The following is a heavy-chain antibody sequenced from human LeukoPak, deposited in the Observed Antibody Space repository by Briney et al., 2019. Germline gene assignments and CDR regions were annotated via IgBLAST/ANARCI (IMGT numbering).Heavy chain of an antibody. Sequence: SETLSLTCTVTGGSTNSYLWGWVRQPVGKGLEWIGRIYTSGTTNYNPSLKSRLTMSVDTSKSQFSLTLRSVTAADSAVYYCGRQGYTASYYFLDYWSQGSLVTVSS. V-gene: IGHV4-4*07. CDR1: GGSTNSYL. CDR2: IYTSGTT. J-gene: IGHJ4*02. CDR3: GRQGYTASYYFLDY. D-gene: IGHD1-26*01.